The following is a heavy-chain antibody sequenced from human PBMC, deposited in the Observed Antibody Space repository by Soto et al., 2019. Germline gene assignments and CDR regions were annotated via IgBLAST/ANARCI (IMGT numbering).Heavy chain of an antibody. CDR3: ARDKGSSTVVSGISQEGYFDS. CDR1: GFTFSIFG. J-gene: IGHJ4*02. V-gene: IGHV3-33*01. D-gene: IGHD6-19*01. CDR2: IWYDGSNA. Sequence: QVQLVESGGGVVQPGRSLRLSCAASGFTFSIFGMHWVRQAPGKGLEWAAIIWYDGSNAYYADSVRGRFTISRDNSKNTVYLQMSSRRAEDTAVYYCARDKGSSTVVSGISQEGYFDSWGQGTLVTVSS.